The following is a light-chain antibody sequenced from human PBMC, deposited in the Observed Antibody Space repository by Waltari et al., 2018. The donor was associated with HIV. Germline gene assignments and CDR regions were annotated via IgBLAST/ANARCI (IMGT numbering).Light chain of an antibody. CDR2: RNA. J-gene: IGLJ3*02. CDR1: SSNFGSNA. V-gene: IGLV1-44*01. Sequence: QSVLTQPPSASGTPGQRVTISCSGGSSNFGSNAVNWYQQLPGTAPKALIYRNAQRPSGVPNRFSGSKSGTSASLAISGLQSEDEADYYCAAWDDSLDVWVFGGGTKLTVL. CDR3: AAWDDSLDVWV.